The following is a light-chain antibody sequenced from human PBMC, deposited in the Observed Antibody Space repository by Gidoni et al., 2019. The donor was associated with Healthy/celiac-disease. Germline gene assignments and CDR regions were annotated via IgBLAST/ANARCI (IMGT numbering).Light chain of an antibody. CDR3: QQYNNWPPRYT. J-gene: IGKJ2*01. V-gene: IGKV3-15*01. CDR1: QSVSSN. Sequence: EIVMTQSPATLSVSPGERATLSCRASQSVSSNLAWYQQKPGQAPRLLIYGASTRATGIPARFSGSGSGTEFPLTISSLQSEDFAVYYCQQYNNWPPRYTFGQXTKLEIK. CDR2: GAS.